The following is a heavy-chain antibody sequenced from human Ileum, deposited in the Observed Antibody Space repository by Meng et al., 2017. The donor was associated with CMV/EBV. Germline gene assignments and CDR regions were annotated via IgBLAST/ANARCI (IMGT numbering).Heavy chain of an antibody. CDR2: ILPRFRRT. Sequence: SGYTFDDNYIHWVRPSPGQGLEWVGSILPRFRRTDLAEKFQGRVTVTSDTSITTAYMEVASLTSDDSALYYCVVCSVGTCSDSFDFWGQGTLVTVSS. J-gene: IGHJ4*02. CDR3: VVCSVGTCSDSFDF. V-gene: IGHV1-2*02. CDR1: GYTFDDNY. D-gene: IGHD3/OR15-3a*01.